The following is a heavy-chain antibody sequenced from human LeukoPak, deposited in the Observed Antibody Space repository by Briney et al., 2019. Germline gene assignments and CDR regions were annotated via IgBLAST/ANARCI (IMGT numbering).Heavy chain of an antibody. V-gene: IGHV3-7*01. CDR3: ARGIWVAF. CDR1: EVTFSSYW. Sequence: GGSLRLSCAASEVTFSSYWMGWVRQAPGKGLEWVANIKQDGSEKYYVDSVKGRFTISRDNAKNSVYLQMNSLRVEDTALYYCARGIWVAFRGQGALVTVSS. D-gene: IGHD2-15*01. CDR2: IKQDGSEK. J-gene: IGHJ4*02.